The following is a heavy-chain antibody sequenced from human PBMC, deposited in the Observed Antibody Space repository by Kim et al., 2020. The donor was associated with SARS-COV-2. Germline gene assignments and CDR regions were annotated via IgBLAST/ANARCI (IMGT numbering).Heavy chain of an antibody. Sequence: VDSVKGRFTISRDNAKNSLYLQMNSLRAEDTAVYYCARSSSGWDANWFDPWGQGTLVTVSS. J-gene: IGHJ5*02. D-gene: IGHD6-19*01. CDR3: ARSSSGWDANWFDP. V-gene: IGHV3-7*01.